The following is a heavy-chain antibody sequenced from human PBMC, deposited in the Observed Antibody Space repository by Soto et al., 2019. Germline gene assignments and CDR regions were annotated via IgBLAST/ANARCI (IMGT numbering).Heavy chain of an antibody. J-gene: IGHJ6*03. CDR3: AKTGLYFRSTSCYPHFYYYLDV. CDR2: NINNGATT. D-gene: IGHD2-2*01. V-gene: IGHV3-64*04. CDR1: GESLCISV. Sequence: LSCASCGESLCISVVALARQAQGKGLDYASGNINNGATTDYAHSVKGRVTISRDNSKNTLYLQMNSLRAEDTAVYYCAKTGLYFRSTSCYPHFYYYLDVWGKGTTVTGSS.